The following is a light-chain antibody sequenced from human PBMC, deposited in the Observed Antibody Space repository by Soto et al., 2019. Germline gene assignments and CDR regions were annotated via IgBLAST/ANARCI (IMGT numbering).Light chain of an antibody. CDR1: QGISRW. Sequence: DIQMTQSPSSVSASVGDRVTMTCRASQGISRWLAWYQQKPGEAPKLLIYGIYNLQSGVPSRFSGSGSGTDFSLTISRLQPEDSATYYCQQGDTMPLAFGGGTKVEIK. J-gene: IGKJ4*01. CDR2: GIY. CDR3: QQGDTMPLA. V-gene: IGKV1-12*01.